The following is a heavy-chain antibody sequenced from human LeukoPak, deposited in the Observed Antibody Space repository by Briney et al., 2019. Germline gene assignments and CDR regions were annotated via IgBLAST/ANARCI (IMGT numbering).Heavy chain of an antibody. CDR3: ARVRANNYGPGAFDI. J-gene: IGHJ3*02. CDR1: GGSISSSSYY. V-gene: IGHV4-39*01. CDR2: IYYSGST. D-gene: IGHD4-11*01. Sequence: SETLSLTCTVSGGSISSSSYYWGWIRQPPGKGLEWIGSIYYSGSTYYNPSLKSRVTISVDTSKNQFSLKLSSVTAADTAVYYCARVRANNYGPGAFDIWGQGTMVTVSS.